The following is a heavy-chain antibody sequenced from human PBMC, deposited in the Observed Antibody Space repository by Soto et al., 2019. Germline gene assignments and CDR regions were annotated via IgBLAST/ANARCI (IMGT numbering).Heavy chain of an antibody. CDR2: SIPTFGPP. Sequence: SVNVSLKSPLCTYIRYANSWVRPAPGKGLEWVAASIPTFGPPKYAEKFQGRLTITADNSTSTAYMELSSLRAEDTAVYYCERDGQLRYGYGCLDLWGQGTMVTVSS. D-gene: IGHD5-18*01. CDR3: ERDGQLRYGYGCLDL. V-gene: IGHV1-69*06. CDR1: LCTYIRYA. J-gene: IGHJ5*02.